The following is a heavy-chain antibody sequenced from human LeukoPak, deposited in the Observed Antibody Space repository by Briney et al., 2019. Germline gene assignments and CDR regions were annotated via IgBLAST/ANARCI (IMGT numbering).Heavy chain of an antibody. CDR1: GGSFSDYY. D-gene: IGHD3-3*01. CDR2: INHSGST. CDR3: ARRRAGDFWSGLDWFDP. Sequence: KPSETLSLTCAVYGGSFSDYYWSWIRQPPGKGLEWIGEINHSGSTNYNPSLKSRVTISVDTSKNQFSLKLSSVTAADTAVYYCARRRAGDFWSGLDWFDPWGQGTLVTVSS. V-gene: IGHV4-34*01. J-gene: IGHJ5*02.